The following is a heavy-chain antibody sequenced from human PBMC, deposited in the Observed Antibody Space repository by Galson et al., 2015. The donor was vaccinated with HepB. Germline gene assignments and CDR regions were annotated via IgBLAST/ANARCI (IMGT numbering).Heavy chain of an antibody. Sequence: SVKVSCKASGYIFSRFGISWVRQAPGQGLEWMGWISAYNGNTNYAQRFQGRVTMTRDTSTSTAYMELRRLRPDDAAVYYCARGAPSLQAMDVWGQGTTVTVSS. V-gene: IGHV1-18*01. D-gene: IGHD2-21*01. J-gene: IGHJ6*02. CDR3: ARGAPSLQAMDV. CDR1: GYIFSRFG. CDR2: ISAYNGNT.